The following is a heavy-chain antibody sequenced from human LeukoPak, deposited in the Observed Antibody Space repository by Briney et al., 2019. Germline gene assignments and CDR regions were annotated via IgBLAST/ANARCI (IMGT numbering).Heavy chain of an antibody. J-gene: IGHJ4*02. D-gene: IGHD6-13*01. CDR3: ARRYSSSWYGFDY. CDR1: GYSFTSYW. CDR2: IYPGDSDT. V-gene: IGHV5-51*01. Sequence: GESLKISCKGSGYSFTSYWIGWVRQLPGKGLEWMGIIYPGDSDTRYSPSFQGQVTISADKSISTAYLQWSSLKASDTAMYYCARRYSSSWYGFDYWGQGTLVTVSS.